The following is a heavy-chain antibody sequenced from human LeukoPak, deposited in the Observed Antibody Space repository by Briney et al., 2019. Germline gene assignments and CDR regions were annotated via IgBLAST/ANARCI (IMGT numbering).Heavy chain of an antibody. J-gene: IGHJ4*02. CDR3: ARQSRWSGNFDY. Sequence: AGGSLRLSCAASGFTFSSYAMSWVRQAPGKGLEWVSAISGSGGSTYYADSVKGRFTISRDNSKNTLYLQMNSLRAEDTAVYYCARQSRWSGNFDYWGQGTLVTVSS. D-gene: IGHD3-3*01. CDR2: ISGSGGST. V-gene: IGHV3-23*01. CDR1: GFTFSSYA.